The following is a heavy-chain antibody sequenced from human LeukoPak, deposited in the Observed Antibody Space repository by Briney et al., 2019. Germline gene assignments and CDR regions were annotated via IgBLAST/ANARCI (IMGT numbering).Heavy chain of an antibody. CDR3: ARLYNWNDGYFDY. CDR1: GGSISRYY. Sequence: PSETLSLTCTVSGGSISRYYRGWIRQPAGKGLEWIGRIYTSGSTNYNPSLKSRVTISVDKSKNQFSLKLSSVTAADTAVYYCARLYNWNDGYFDYWGQGTLVTVSS. D-gene: IGHD1-1*01. CDR2: IYTSGST. V-gene: IGHV4-4*07. J-gene: IGHJ4*02.